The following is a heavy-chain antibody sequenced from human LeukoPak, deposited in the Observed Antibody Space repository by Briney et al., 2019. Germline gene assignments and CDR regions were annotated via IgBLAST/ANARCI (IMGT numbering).Heavy chain of an antibody. CDR1: GFTFSSYS. CDR3: ARDLQSHYYYYMDV. Sequence: SGGSLRLSCAASGFTFSSYSMNWVRQAPGKGLEWVSSISSSSSYIYYADSVKGRFTISRDNAKNSLYLQMSSLRAEDTAVYYCARDLQSHYYYYMDVWGKGTTVTVSS. J-gene: IGHJ6*03. CDR2: ISSSSSYI. D-gene: IGHD4-11*01. V-gene: IGHV3-21*01.